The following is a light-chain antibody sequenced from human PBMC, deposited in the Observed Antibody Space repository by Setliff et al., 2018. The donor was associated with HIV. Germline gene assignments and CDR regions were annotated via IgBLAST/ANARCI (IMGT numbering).Light chain of an antibody. V-gene: IGLV2-8*01. CDR1: SSDVGVYNY. CDR2: EVT. CDR3: GSYAGSKIYV. J-gene: IGLJ1*01. Sequence: QSALTQPPSASGSPGQSVTISCTGASSDVGVYNYVSWFQQHPGKAPKLMIYEVTKRPSGVPDRFSGSKSGNTASLTVSGLQAEDEADYYCGSYAGSKIYVFGTGTKVTVL.